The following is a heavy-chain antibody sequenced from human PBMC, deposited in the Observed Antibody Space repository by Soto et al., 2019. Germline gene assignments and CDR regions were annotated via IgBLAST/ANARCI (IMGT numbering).Heavy chain of an antibody. J-gene: IGHJ4*02. CDR2: IFPGDSDA. CDR3: AREGGVLAPYYSDV. CDR1: GYRFTRYW. V-gene: IGHV5-51*01. Sequence: DSLKISGKLSGYRFTRYWIGWVRQVPGKGLEWMGIIFPGDSDARYSPSFQGQVTISVDRSIATAYLQWSTLKASDTAMYYCAREGGVLAPYYSDVWGQGSLDILSS. D-gene: IGHD3-16*01.